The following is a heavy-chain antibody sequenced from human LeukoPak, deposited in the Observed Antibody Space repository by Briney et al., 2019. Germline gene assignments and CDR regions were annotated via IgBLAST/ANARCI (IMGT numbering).Heavy chain of an antibody. J-gene: IGHJ4*02. CDR2: IYYSGST. V-gene: IGHV4-59*01. CDR1: GGSISSYY. Sequence: SETLSLTCTVSGGSISSYYWSWIRQPPGRGLEWIGYIYYSGSTNYNPSLKSRVTISVDTSKNQFSLKLSSVTAADTAVYYCARALGATGYWGQGTLVTVSS. D-gene: IGHD1-26*01. CDR3: ARALGATGY.